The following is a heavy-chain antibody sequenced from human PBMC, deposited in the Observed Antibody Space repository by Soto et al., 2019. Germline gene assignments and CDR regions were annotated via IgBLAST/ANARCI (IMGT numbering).Heavy chain of an antibody. CDR2: ISYDGSNK. D-gene: IGHD2-15*01. V-gene: IGHV3-30*18. CDR1: GCTFSRYV. CDR3: AKDGVVVVAATSLLDYGMDV. Sequence: GGSLRLSGAASGCTFSRYVMHWVRQAPGKGLEWVAVISYDGSNKYYADSVKGRFTISRDNSKNTLYLQMNSLRAEDTAVYYCAKDGVVVVAATSLLDYGMDVWGQGTTVTVSS. J-gene: IGHJ6*02.